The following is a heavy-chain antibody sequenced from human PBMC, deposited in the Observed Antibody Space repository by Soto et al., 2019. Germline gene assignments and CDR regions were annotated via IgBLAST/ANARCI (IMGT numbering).Heavy chain of an antibody. CDR3: ASAHPTGVPAASFDY. CDR1: GFTFSDYY. Sequence: QVQLVESGGGLVKPGGSLRLSCAASGFTFSDYYMSWIRQAPGKGLEWVSYISSSGSTIYYADSVKGRFTISRDNAKNSLYLQMNSLRAEDTAVYYGASAHPTGVPAASFDYWGQGTLVTVSS. D-gene: IGHD2-2*01. J-gene: IGHJ4*02. CDR2: ISSSGSTI. V-gene: IGHV3-11*01.